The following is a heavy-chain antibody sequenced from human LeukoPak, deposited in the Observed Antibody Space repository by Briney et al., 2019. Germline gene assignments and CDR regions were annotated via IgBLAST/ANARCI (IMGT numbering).Heavy chain of an antibody. Sequence: GGSLRLSCAASGFTFSDYWMHWVRQAPGKGLEWVANIKQDGSAKYYVDSVKGRFTISRDNAKNSLYLQMNSLRTEDTAVYYCARRYFDSWGQGTLVTVSS. CDR3: ARRYFDS. CDR2: IKQDGSAK. CDR1: GFTFSDYW. J-gene: IGHJ4*02. V-gene: IGHV3-7*03.